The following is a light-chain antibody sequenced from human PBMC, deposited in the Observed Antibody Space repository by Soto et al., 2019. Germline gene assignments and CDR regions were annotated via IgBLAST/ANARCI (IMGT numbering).Light chain of an antibody. V-gene: IGKV3-11*01. CDR1: QSVSTY. CDR3: QQRSNWPRIT. Sequence: EIVLTQSPATLSLSPGERATLSCRASQSVSTYLAWYQQKPGQAPRLLIYDAFKRATGIPARFSGRGSGTDFTLTINNLEPEDFAVYYCQQRSNWPRITFGQGTRLEIK. CDR2: DAF. J-gene: IGKJ5*01.